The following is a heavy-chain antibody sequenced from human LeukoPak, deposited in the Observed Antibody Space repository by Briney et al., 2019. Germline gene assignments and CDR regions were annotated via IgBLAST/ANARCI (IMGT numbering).Heavy chain of an antibody. Sequence: AGGSLRLSCAASGFSFSSYGMNWVRQAPGKGLEWVSAISGSGGSTNYADSVKGRFTISRDKFKNTLYLQMNSLRAEDTAEYYCVKAHYDGGGYYYFDYWGQGTLVTVSS. CDR2: ISGSGGST. CDR3: VKAHYDGGGYYYFDY. J-gene: IGHJ4*02. V-gene: IGHV3-23*01. D-gene: IGHD3-22*01. CDR1: GFSFSSYG.